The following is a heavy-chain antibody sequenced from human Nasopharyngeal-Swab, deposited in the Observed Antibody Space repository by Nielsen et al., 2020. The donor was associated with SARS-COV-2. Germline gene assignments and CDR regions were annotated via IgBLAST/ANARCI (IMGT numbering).Heavy chain of an antibody. CDR1: GGSFSGYY. D-gene: IGHD6-13*01. CDR3: ARIAGTFAFVDY. J-gene: IGHJ4*02. CDR2: INHSGRT. Sequence: SQTLPLTCAVYGGSFSGYYWSWIRQPPGKGLEWIGEINHSGRTNYNPSLKSRVTTSVDTSKNQFSLKLSSVTAADTAVYYCARIAGTFAFVDYWGQGTLVTVSS. V-gene: IGHV4-34*01.